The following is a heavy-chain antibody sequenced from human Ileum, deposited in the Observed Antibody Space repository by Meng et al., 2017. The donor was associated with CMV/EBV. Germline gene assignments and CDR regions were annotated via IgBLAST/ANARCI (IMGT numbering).Heavy chain of an antibody. J-gene: IGHJ4*02. CDR3: VRGPLRAIDGTH. V-gene: IGHV3-7*01. D-gene: IGHD2-15*01. CDR2: INEDGSEK. CDR1: EITFSGYW. Sequence: GESLKISCAASEITFSGYWMSWVRQAPGRGLEWVANINEDGSEKYYVDSVKGRFTISRDNAKNSLSLQLSSLRAEDTAIYYCVRGPLRAIDGTHWGQGTLVTVSS.